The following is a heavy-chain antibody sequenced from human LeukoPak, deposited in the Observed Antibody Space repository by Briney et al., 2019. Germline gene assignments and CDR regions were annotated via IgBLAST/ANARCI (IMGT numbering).Heavy chain of an antibody. Sequence: PSETLSLTCAVYGGSFSGYYWSWIRQPPGKGLEWIGEINHSGSTNYNPSLKSRVTISVDTSKNQFSLKLSSVTAADTAVYYCARGWSHNFDYRGQGTLVTVSS. CDR1: GGSFSGYY. CDR3: ARGWSHNFDY. CDR2: INHSGST. D-gene: IGHD2-8*02. J-gene: IGHJ4*02. V-gene: IGHV4-34*01.